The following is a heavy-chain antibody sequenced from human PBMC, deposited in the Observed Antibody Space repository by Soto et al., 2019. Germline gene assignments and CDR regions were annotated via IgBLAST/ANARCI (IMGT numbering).Heavy chain of an antibody. D-gene: IGHD3-22*01. CDR3: AKAFYHYDSSGEYGMDV. J-gene: IGHJ6*02. V-gene: IGHV3-23*01. CDR2: ISGSGGST. Sequence: PGGSLRLSCAASGFTFSSYAMSWVRQAPGKGLEWVSAISGSGGSTYYADSVKGRFTISRDNSKNTLYLQMNSLRAEDTAVYYCAKAFYHYDSSGEYGMDVWGQGTTVTVSS. CDR1: GFTFSSYA.